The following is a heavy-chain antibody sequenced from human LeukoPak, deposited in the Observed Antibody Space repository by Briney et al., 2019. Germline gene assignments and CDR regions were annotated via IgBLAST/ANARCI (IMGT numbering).Heavy chain of an antibody. V-gene: IGHV3-30*04. CDR1: GFTFSGSA. CDR3: ARGPGNYFDY. CDR2: ISYDGSNK. J-gene: IGHJ4*02. Sequence: GGSLRLSCAASGFTFSGSAMHWVRQAPGKGLEWVAVISYDGSNKYYADSVKGRFTISRDNSKNTLYLQMNSLRAEDTAVYYCARGPGNYFDYWGQGTLVTVSS.